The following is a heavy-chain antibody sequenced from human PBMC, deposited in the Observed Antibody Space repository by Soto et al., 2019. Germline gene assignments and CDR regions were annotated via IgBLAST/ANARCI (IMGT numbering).Heavy chain of an antibody. CDR2: IKSKTISGSG. D-gene: IGHD5-18*01. CDR3: AKEGTAEWIHYYYPTDV. CDR1: GSTFGNAW. J-gene: IGHJ6*02. V-gene: IGHV3-15*05. Sequence: GRAGRSGAGRGSTFGNAWMCWVRQAPGKGLELVWLIKSKTISGSGGSRFYAASVKGRFTLTRDNSKDTVYLQMNSLRVEDTAFYYCAKEGTAEWIHYYYPTDVWGRGTPVTVSS.